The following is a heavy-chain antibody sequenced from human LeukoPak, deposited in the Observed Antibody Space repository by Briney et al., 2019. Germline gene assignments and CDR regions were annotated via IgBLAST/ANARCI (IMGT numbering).Heavy chain of an antibody. J-gene: IGHJ4*02. V-gene: IGHV3-30*02. CDR3: AKDLAAAGTGFDY. D-gene: IGHD6-13*01. Sequence: PGGSLRLSCAASGFTFSSYGMHWVRQAPGKGLEWVAVIWYDGSNKYYADSVKGRFTISRDNSKNTLYLQMNSLRAEDTALYYCAKDLAAAGTGFDYWGQGTLVTVSS. CDR2: IWYDGSNK. CDR1: GFTFSSYG.